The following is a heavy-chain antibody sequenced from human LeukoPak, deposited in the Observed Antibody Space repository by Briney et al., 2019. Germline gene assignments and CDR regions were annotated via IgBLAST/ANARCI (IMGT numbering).Heavy chain of an antibody. D-gene: IGHD3-9*01. CDR2: ISAYNGNT. CDR3: ARHSFDWLLPNSYFDY. Sequence: ASVKVSCEASGYTFTSYGISWVRQAPGQGLEWMGWISAYNGNTNYAQKLQGRVTMTTDTSTSTAYMELRSLRSDDTAVYYCARHSFDWLLPNSYFDYWGQGTLVTVSS. V-gene: IGHV1-18*04. CDR1: GYTFTSYG. J-gene: IGHJ4*02.